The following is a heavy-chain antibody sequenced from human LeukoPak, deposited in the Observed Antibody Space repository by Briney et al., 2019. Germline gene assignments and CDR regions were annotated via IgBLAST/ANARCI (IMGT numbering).Heavy chain of an antibody. V-gene: IGHV3-23*01. CDR3: AKRGVVIRVVLVGFHKEAYYFDS. D-gene: IGHD3-10*01. CDR2: ISGRGGGT. J-gene: IGHJ4*02. Sequence: GGSLRLSCAVSGITLSNYGMSWVRQAPGKGLEWVAGISGRGGGTVDADSVEGRFTISRDNPKNTLYLQMNSLRAEDTAVYFCAKRGVVIRVVLVGFHKEAYYFDSWGQGALVTVSS. CDR1: GITLSNYG.